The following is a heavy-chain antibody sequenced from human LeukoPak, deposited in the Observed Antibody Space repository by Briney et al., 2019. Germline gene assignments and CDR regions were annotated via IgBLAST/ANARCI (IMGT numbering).Heavy chain of an antibody. V-gene: IGHV3-21*01. Sequence: GGSLRLSCAASGFTFSSYSMNWVRQAPGKGLEWVSSISSSSSYIYYADSVKGRFTISRDNAKNSLYLQMNSLRAEDTAVYYCARDARGGWSGFDAFDIWGQGTMVTVSS. D-gene: IGHD3-16*01. CDR1: GFTFSSYS. CDR2: ISSSSSYI. CDR3: ARDARGGWSGFDAFDI. J-gene: IGHJ3*02.